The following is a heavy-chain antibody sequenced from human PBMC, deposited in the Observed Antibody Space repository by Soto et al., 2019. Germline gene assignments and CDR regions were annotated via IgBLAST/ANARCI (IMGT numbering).Heavy chain of an antibody. CDR3: ARGPRVVRGVTLNWCDP. CDR2: IYYSGST. V-gene: IGHV4-31*03. J-gene: IGHJ5*02. CDR1: GGSISSGGYY. Sequence: QVQLQESGPGLVKPSQTLSLTCTVSGGSISSGGYYWSWIRQHPGKGLEWIGYIYYSGSTYYNPSLTSSVTISVDTSKNQFSLKLSSVTAADTAVYYCARGPRVVRGVTLNWCDPWGQGTLVTVSS. D-gene: IGHD3-10*01.